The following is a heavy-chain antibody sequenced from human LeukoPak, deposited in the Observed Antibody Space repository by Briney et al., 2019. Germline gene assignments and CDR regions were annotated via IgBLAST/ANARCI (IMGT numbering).Heavy chain of an antibody. CDR2: IYYTGST. J-gene: IGHJ5*02. Sequence: SETLSLTCTVSGGSISSYYWIWIRQPPGKGLEWIGYIYYTGSTSYNPSLKSRVTMSLDSSKNQSSLELNSVTPADTAVYYCARGGNYWPQWWFDPWGRGTLVSVSS. D-gene: IGHD1-26*01. V-gene: IGHV4-59*01. CDR1: GGSISSYY. CDR3: ARGGNYWPQWWFDP.